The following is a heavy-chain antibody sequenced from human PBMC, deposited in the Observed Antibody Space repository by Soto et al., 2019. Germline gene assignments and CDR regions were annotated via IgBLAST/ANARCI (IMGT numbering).Heavy chain of an antibody. V-gene: IGHV3-48*02. CDR2: ITSSSSTI. Sequence: GWSLRLSCAASGFTFSSYSMNWVRQAPGKGLEWVSYITSSSSTIYYADSVKGRFTISRDNAKNSLYLQMNSLRDEDTAVYYCAREIPVAGPSFDYWGRGTLVTVSS. CDR1: GFTFSSYS. J-gene: IGHJ4*02. D-gene: IGHD6-19*01. CDR3: AREIPVAGPSFDY.